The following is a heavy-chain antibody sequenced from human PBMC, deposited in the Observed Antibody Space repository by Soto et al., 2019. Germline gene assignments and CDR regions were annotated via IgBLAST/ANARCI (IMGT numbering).Heavy chain of an antibody. Sequence: EVQLVESGGGLVQPGGSMRLSCAASGFSFSVSSMHWVRQASGKGLEWLGRIRSKASNYAITYSESVRGRFIISRDDSQDTMFLQMNSLRTEDTAMYYCAIEAAGFGHWGQGTLVTVSS. CDR2: IRSKASNYAI. V-gene: IGHV3-73*01. J-gene: IGHJ4*02. CDR3: AIEAAGFGH. CDR1: GFSFSVSS. D-gene: IGHD6-13*01.